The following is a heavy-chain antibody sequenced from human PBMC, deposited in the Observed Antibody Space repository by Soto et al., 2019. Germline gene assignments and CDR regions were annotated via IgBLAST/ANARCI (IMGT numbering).Heavy chain of an antibody. CDR1: GYTFTSYG. CDR2: ISAYNGNT. Sequence: ASVKVSCKASGYTFTSYGISWVRQAPGQGLEWMGWISAYNGNTNYAQKLQGRVTMTTDTSTSTAYMELRSLRSDDTAVYYCARVLVEYSSSYTSANYYYYYMDVWGKGTTVTVSS. D-gene: IGHD6-6*01. V-gene: IGHV1-18*01. J-gene: IGHJ6*03. CDR3: ARVLVEYSSSYTSANYYYYYMDV.